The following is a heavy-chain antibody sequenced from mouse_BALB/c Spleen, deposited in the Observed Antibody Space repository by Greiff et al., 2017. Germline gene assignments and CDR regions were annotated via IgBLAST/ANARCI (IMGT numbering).Heavy chain of an antibody. D-gene: IGHD2-3*01. V-gene: IGHV5-6-5*01. CDR2: ISSGGST. CDR1: GFTFSSYA. Sequence: EVHLVESGGGLVKPGGSLKLSCAASGFTFSSYAMSWVRQTPEKRLEWVASISSGGSTYYPDSVKGRFTISRDNARNILYLQMSSLRSEDTAMYYCARRADGYYEGAWFAYWGQGTLVTVSA. CDR3: ARRADGYYEGAWFAY. J-gene: IGHJ3*01.